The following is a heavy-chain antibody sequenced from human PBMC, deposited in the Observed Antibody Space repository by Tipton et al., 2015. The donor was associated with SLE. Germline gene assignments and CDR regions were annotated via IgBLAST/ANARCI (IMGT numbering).Heavy chain of an antibody. D-gene: IGHD3-22*01. CDR2: FYNSGRT. J-gene: IGHJ1*01. Sequence: LRLSCTVTGGSISRGAYYWSWLRQPAGKGLEWIGRFYNSGRTNYSPSLKSRVTISGDTSKNQFSLQLTPVTASDTAVYYCASYYYDSTGLQYFQHWGQGTLVTVSS. CDR1: GGSISRGAYY. CDR3: ASYYYDSTGLQYFQH. V-gene: IGHV4-61*02.